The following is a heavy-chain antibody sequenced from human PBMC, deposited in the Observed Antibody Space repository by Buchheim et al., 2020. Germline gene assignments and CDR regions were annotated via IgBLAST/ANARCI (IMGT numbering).Heavy chain of an antibody. CDR1: GFTFGTYS. CDR2: ISGSSSSI. CDR3: ARDQIAVGVFYGMDV. V-gene: IGHV3-48*02. Sequence: EVQLVESGGGLVQPGGSLRLSCAASGFTFGTYSMNWVRQAPGKGLEWISYISGSSSSIYYADSVKGRFTISRENHKNSLTLQMSSLRDEDTAVYYCARDQIAVGVFYGMDVWGQGTT. J-gene: IGHJ6*02. D-gene: IGHD2-21*01.